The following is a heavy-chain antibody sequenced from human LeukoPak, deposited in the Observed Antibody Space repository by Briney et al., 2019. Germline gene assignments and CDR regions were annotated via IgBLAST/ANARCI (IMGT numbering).Heavy chain of an antibody. CDR2: FYPEDGET. Sequence: ASVKVSCKVSGYTLTELSMHWVRQASGKGLEWMGGFYPEDGETIYAQKFQDRVTMTEDTSTNKAYMELSSLSSEDTAVYYCATVKGPVVPAAMLLSLWFDPWGQGTLVTVSS. V-gene: IGHV1-24*01. CDR1: GYTLTELS. CDR3: ATVKGPVVPAAMLLSLWFDP. D-gene: IGHD2-2*01. J-gene: IGHJ5*02.